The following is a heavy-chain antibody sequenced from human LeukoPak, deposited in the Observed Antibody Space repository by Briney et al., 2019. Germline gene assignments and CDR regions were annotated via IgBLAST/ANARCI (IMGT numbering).Heavy chain of an antibody. CDR1: GFTFSSYW. CDR3: ARDPRGRWSDDDYFDY. J-gene: IGHJ4*02. Sequence: PGGSLRLSCAASGFTFSSYWMHWVRQAPGKGLVWVSRINFDGSTTNYADSVKGRSTISRDNAKNTLYLQINSLRAEDTAVYYCARDPRGRWSDDDYFDYWGQGTLVTVSS. D-gene: IGHD1-26*01. CDR2: INFDGSTT. V-gene: IGHV3-74*01.